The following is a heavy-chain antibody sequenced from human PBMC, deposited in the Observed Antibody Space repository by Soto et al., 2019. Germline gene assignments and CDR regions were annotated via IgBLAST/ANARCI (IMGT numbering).Heavy chain of an antibody. Sequence: GGSLRLSCAASGFTFSSYVMNWVRQAPGKGLEWVSSISSSSSYIYYADSVKGRFTISRDNAKNSLYLQMNSLRAEDTAVYYCARVLDYDYVWGTYPLNWFDPWGQGTLVTVSS. D-gene: IGHD3-16*02. CDR1: GFTFSSYV. CDR2: ISSSSSYI. J-gene: IGHJ5*02. CDR3: ARVLDYDYVWGTYPLNWFDP. V-gene: IGHV3-21*01.